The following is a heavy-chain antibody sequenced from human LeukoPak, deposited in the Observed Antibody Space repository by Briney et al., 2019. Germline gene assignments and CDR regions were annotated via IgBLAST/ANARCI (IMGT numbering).Heavy chain of an antibody. J-gene: IGHJ3*02. Sequence: PGGSLRLSXAASGFTFSNAWMSWVRQAPGKGVEWIGSCHHSGITYHDPSVNGRVTMSVDTSNNHFSLKLTSMTAADTAVYYCARRSVWHAFDIWGQGTMVTVSS. CDR1: GFTFSNAW. CDR3: ARRSVWHAFDI. V-gene: IGHV4-38-2*01. D-gene: IGHD5/OR15-5a*01. CDR2: CHHSGIT.